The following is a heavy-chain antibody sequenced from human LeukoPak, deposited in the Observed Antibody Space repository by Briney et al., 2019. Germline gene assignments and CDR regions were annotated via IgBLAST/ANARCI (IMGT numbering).Heavy chain of an antibody. CDR2: IYYSGST. Sequence: PSETLSLTCTVSGGSISSYYWSWIRQPPGKGLEWIGYIYYSGSTNYNPSLKSRVTISVDTSKNQFSLKLSSVTAADTAVYYCARARGSSTPYYYYYYYMDAWGKGTTVTVSS. V-gene: IGHV4-59*01. CDR1: GGSISSYY. D-gene: IGHD1-26*01. CDR3: ARARGSSTPYYYYYYYMDA. J-gene: IGHJ6*03.